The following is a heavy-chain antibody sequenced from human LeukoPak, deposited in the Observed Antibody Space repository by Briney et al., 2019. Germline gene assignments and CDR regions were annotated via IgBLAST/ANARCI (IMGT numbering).Heavy chain of an antibody. CDR1: GGSISSHY. CDR2: IYYSGST. V-gene: IGHV4-59*11. J-gene: IGHJ5*02. D-gene: IGHD3-16*02. CDR3: ARDRLVNWFDP. Sequence: SETLSLTCTVSGGSISSHYWSWIRQPPGKGLEWIGYIYYSGSTNYNPSLKSRVAISIDTSKNQFSLKLSSVTAADTAVYYCARDRLVNWFDPWGRGTLVTVSS.